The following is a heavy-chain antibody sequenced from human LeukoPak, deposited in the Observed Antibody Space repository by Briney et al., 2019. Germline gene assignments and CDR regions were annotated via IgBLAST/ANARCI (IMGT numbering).Heavy chain of an antibody. CDR2: IYTSGST. J-gene: IGHJ4*02. Sequence: PSETLSLICTVSGGSICSYYWSWLRQPAGKGLEWIGRIYTSGSTHYNPSLKSRVTMSADTSNNQFSLKLSSVTAADTAVYYCARGGGSYYFGSWGQGTLVTVSS. CDR1: GGSICSYY. V-gene: IGHV4-4*07. D-gene: IGHD1-26*01. CDR3: ARGGGSYYFGS.